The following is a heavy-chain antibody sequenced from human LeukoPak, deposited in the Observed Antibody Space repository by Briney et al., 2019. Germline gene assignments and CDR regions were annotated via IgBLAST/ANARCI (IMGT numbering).Heavy chain of an antibody. J-gene: IGHJ4*02. CDR2: IWYDGSNK. CDR1: GFTFSSYG. Sequence: PGGSLRLSCAASGFTFSSYGMHWVRQAPGKGLEWVAVIWYDGSNKYYADSVKGRFTISRDNSKNTLYLQMNSLRAEDTAVYYCARDAGSSSWYYFDYWGQGTLVTVSS. V-gene: IGHV3-33*01. D-gene: IGHD6-13*01. CDR3: ARDAGSSSWYYFDY.